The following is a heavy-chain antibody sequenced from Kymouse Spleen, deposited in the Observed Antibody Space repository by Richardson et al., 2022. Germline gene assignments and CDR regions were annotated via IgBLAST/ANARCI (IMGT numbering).Heavy chain of an antibody. D-gene: IGHD4-11,IGHD4-11*01. CDR2: INHSGST. Sequence: QVQLQQWGAGLLKPSETLSLTCAVYGGSFSGYYWSWIRQPPGKGLEWIGEINHSGSTNYNPSLKSRVTISVDTSKNQFSLKLSSVTAADTAVYYCARDYRGYYYYGMDVWGQGTTVTVSS. J-gene: IGHJ6*02. CDR3: ARDYRGYYYYGMDV. V-gene: IGHV4-34*01. CDR1: GGSFSGYY.